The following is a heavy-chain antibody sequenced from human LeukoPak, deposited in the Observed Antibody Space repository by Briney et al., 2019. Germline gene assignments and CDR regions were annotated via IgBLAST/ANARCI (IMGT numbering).Heavy chain of an antibody. V-gene: IGHV4-39*07. CDR3: ARLGVGATGIDY. D-gene: IGHD1-26*01. CDR2: IYYSGNN. J-gene: IGHJ4*02. Sequence: WIRQPPGRGLEGIGSIYYSGNNYYNPSLKSRVTISVDTSKNQFSLKMSSVTAADTAVYYCARLGVGATGIDYWGQGTLVTVSS.